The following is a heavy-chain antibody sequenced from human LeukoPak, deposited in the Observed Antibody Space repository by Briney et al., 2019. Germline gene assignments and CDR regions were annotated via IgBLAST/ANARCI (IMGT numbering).Heavy chain of an antibody. CDR3: AKVYYDSSGPGP. CDR1: GFTFSSYG. J-gene: IGHJ5*02. Sequence: PGGSLRLSCAASGFTFSSYGMHWVRQAPGKGLEWVAVISYDGSNKYYADSVKGRFTISRDNSKNTLYLQMNSLRAEDTAVYYCAKVYYDSSGPGPWGQGTLVTVSS. V-gene: IGHV3-30*18. CDR2: ISYDGSNK. D-gene: IGHD3-22*01.